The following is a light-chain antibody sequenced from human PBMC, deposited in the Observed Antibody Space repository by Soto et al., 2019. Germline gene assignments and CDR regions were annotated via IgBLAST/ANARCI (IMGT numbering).Light chain of an antibody. CDR1: QSVSRSY. CDR3: QQYSSTPLT. J-gene: IGKJ2*01. CDR2: GTG. Sequence: EIVLTQSPGTLSLSPGQRATLSCRASQSVSRSYLAWYQHKRGQAPRLLMFGTGSRATGIPDRFSGTGSGTDFTLIINRLEPEDLAVYYCQQYSSTPLTFGQGTKLEI. V-gene: IGKV3-20*01.